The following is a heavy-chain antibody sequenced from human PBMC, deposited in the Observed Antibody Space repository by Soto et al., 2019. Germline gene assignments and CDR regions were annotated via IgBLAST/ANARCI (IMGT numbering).Heavy chain of an antibody. D-gene: IGHD3-16*01. Sequence: VQLVESGGGLVQPGRSLRLSCAASGFTFDDFSMHWVRQVPGKGLEWVSGISWDSDRLGYADSVKGRFTISRDNANNSLFLQMNNLRAEDTAFYYCTKEAGRSYGKYGMDVWGQGTTVSVSS. CDR1: GFTFDDFS. CDR3: TKEAGRSYGKYGMDV. V-gene: IGHV3-9*01. CDR2: ISWDSDRL. J-gene: IGHJ6*02.